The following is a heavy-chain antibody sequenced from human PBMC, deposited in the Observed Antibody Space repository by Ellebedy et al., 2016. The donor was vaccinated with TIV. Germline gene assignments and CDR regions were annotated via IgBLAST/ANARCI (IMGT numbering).Heavy chain of an antibody. J-gene: IGHJ5*01. V-gene: IGHV3-7*01. D-gene: IGHD3-3*01. CDR2: IKQDGSEK. CDR1: GFTFSSYW. CDR3: ARDGTYYDFWSGYYTLEGTNWFDS. Sequence: GGSLRLSCAASGFTFSSYWMSWVRQAPGKGLEWVANIKQDGSEKYYVDSVKGRFTISRDNAKNSLYLKMNSLRAEDTAVYYCARDGTYYDFWSGYYTLEGTNWFDSWGQGTLVTVSS.